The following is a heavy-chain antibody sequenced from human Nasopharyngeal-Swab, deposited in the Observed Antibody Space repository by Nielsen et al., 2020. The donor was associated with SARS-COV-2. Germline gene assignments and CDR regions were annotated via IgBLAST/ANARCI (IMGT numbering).Heavy chain of an antibody. V-gene: IGHV3-74*01. CDR3: AREPPATYYYDSSGYPKSSYYYGMDV. J-gene: IGHJ6*02. Sequence: GGSLRLSCAASGFTFSSYWMHWVRQAPGKGLVWVSRINSDGSSTSYADSVKGRFTISRDNAKNTLYLQMNSLRAEDTAVYYCAREPPATYYYDSSGYPKSSYYYGMDVWGQGTTVTASS. D-gene: IGHD3-22*01. CDR2: INSDGSST. CDR1: GFTFSSYW.